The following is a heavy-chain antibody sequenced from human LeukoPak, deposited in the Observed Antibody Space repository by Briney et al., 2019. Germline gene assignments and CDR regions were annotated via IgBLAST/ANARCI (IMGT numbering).Heavy chain of an antibody. CDR1: GFTFSSYG. CDR2: IWYDGSNK. Sequence: GGSLRLSCAASGFTFSSYGMHWVRQAPGKGLEWVAVIWYDGSNKYYADSVKGRFTISRDNSKNTLYLQMNSLRAEDTAVHYCARTPTTAGMDVWGQGTTVTVSS. J-gene: IGHJ6*02. CDR3: ARTPTTAGMDV. D-gene: IGHD4-17*01. V-gene: IGHV3-33*01.